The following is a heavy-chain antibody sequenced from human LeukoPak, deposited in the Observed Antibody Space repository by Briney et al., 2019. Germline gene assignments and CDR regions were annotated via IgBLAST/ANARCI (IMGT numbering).Heavy chain of an antibody. CDR2: ISVSGGTT. V-gene: IGHV3-23*01. Sequence: GGSLRLSCAASGFTFSDYAMSRVRQAPGEGLEWVSVISVSGGTTYYADSVKGRFTISRDSSKNTLYLQMTSLRADDTAVYCCAKGTRGYSAYTFDYWGQGALVTVSS. CDR3: AKGTRGYSAYTFDY. D-gene: IGHD5-12*01. J-gene: IGHJ4*02. CDR1: GFTFSDYA.